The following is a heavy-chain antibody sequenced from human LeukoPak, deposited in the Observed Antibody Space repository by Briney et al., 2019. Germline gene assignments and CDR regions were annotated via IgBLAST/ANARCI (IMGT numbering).Heavy chain of an antibody. CDR2: IRSKAYGGTT. V-gene: IGHV3-49*03. Sequence: GGSLRLSCTASGFTFGDYAMSWFRQAPGKGLEWVGFIRSKAYGGTTEYAASVKGRFTISRDDSKSIAYLQMNSLKTEDTAVYYCARSTYYNFWSGSYDYYYYMDVWGKGTTVTVSS. CDR1: GFTFGDYA. D-gene: IGHD3-3*01. J-gene: IGHJ6*03. CDR3: ARSTYYNFWSGSYDYYYYMDV.